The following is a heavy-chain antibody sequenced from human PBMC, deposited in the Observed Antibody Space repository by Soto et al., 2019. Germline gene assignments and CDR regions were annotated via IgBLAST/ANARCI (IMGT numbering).Heavy chain of an antibody. J-gene: IGHJ6*02. V-gene: IGHV6-1*01. CDR2: TYYRSKWYN. Sequence: SQTLSHTCAISGDSVSSNSAAWNWIRQSPSRGLEWLGRTYYRSKWYNDYAVSVKSRITINPDTSKNQFSLQLNSVTPEDTAVYYCARDASTIFGVVIKYYYYGMDVWGQGTTVTVSS. CDR1: GDSVSSNSAA. CDR3: ARDASTIFGVVIKYYYYGMDV. D-gene: IGHD3-3*01.